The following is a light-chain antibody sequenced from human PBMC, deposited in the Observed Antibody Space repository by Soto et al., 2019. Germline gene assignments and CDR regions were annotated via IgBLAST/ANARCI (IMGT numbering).Light chain of an antibody. Sequence: EVVMTQSPATLSLSLGDRATLSCRSSQSVSSNLAWYHQKPGQGPRLLIYGASTRATGFPAMFSGSGFGTDFTLTISRLEPEDFALYYCQHYAGGSRITFGQGTRLEIK. J-gene: IGKJ5*01. CDR1: QSVSSN. V-gene: IGKV3-15*01. CDR2: GAS. CDR3: QHYAGGSRIT.